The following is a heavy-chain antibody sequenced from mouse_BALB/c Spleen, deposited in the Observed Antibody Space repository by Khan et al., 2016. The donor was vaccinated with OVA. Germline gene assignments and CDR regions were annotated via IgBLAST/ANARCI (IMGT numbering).Heavy chain of an antibody. J-gene: IGHJ4*01. V-gene: IGHV6-3*01. CDR1: GFTFSSYW. CDR2: IRLKSDNYAT. Sequence: EVKLEVSGGGLVQPGGSMKLSCVASGFTFSSYWMSWVRQSPEKGLEWVAEIRLKSDNYATHYAESVKGKFTISRDDSKSRLYLQMNSLRAVDTGIYYCTARAYAMDYWGQGTSVTVSS. D-gene: IGHD3-3*01. CDR3: TARAYAMDY.